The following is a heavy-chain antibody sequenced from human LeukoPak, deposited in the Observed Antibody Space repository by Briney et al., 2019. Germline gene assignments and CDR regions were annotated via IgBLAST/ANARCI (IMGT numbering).Heavy chain of an antibody. CDR1: GGFISSYY. CDR3: ARDSSVTGAFDI. D-gene: IGHD4-17*01. Sequence: SETLSLTCTVSGGFISSYYWSWIRQPAGKGLEWIGRIYTSGSTNYNPSLKSRVTMSVDTSKNQFSLKLSSVTAADAAVYYCARDSSVTGAFDIWGQGTMVTVSS. J-gene: IGHJ3*02. CDR2: IYTSGST. V-gene: IGHV4-4*07.